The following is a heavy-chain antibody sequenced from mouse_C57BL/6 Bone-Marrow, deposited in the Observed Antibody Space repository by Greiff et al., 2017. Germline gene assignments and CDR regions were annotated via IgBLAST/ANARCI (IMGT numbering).Heavy chain of an antibody. CDR1: GFNIKDDY. D-gene: IGHD2-5*01. CDR2: IDPENGDT. CDR3: TVAYYSNSWFAY. J-gene: IGHJ3*01. V-gene: IGHV14-4*01. Sequence: VQLQQSGAELVRPGASVKLSCTASGFNIKDDYMHWVKQRPEQGLEWIGWIDPENGDTEYASKFQGKATITADTSSNTASLQLSSLTSEDTAVYYCTVAYYSNSWFAYWGQGTLVTVSA.